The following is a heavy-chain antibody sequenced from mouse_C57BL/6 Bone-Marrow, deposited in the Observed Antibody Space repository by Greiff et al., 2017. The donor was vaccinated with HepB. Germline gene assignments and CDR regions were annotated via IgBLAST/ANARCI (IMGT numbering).Heavy chain of an antibody. D-gene: IGHD1-1*01. Sequence: EVKLMESGGGLVKPGGSLKLSCAASGFTFSSYAMSWVRQTPEKRLEWVATISDGGSYTYYPDNVKGRFTISRDNAKNNLYLQMSHLKSEDTAMYYCARVESSYLFAYWGQGTLVTVSA. J-gene: IGHJ3*01. V-gene: IGHV5-4*03. CDR2: ISDGGSYT. CDR1: GFTFSSYA. CDR3: ARVESSYLFAY.